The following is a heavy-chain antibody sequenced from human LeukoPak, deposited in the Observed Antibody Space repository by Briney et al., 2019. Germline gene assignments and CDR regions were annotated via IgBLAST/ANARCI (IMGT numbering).Heavy chain of an antibody. V-gene: IGHV4-4*07. D-gene: IGHD6-13*01. CDR2: IYTSGST. CDR1: GGSISSYC. Sequence: SETLSLTCTVSGGSISSYCWSWIRQPAGKGLEWIGRIYTSGSTNYNPSLKSRVTMSVDTSKNQFSLKLSSVTAADTAVYYCARDPDGAAAGTGMCEIQSAEYFQHWGQGTLVTVSS. J-gene: IGHJ1*01. CDR3: ARDPDGAAAGTGMCEIQSAEYFQH.